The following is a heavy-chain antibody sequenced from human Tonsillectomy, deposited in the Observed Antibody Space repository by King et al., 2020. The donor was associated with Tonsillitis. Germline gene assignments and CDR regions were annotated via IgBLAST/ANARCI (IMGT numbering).Heavy chain of an antibody. CDR2: LKSTTDGGTT. Sequence: GEGGGGGVKPGGSLRVSCAASGFTFSNAWMSWVRQAPGKGLGGVGRLKSTTDGGTTDYAAPVKGRFTISRDDSKTTLDPQMTSLKTEDTAVYYCTTVGLQVAYYFAMDVWGQGTTVTVSS. CDR3: TTVGLQVAYYFAMDV. CDR1: GFTFSNAW. V-gene: IGHV3-15*01. J-gene: IGHJ6*02.